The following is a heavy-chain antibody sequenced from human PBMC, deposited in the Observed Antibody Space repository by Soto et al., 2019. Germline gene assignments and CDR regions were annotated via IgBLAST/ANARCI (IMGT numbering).Heavy chain of an antibody. J-gene: IGHJ6*02. V-gene: IGHV1-69*12. CDR1: GGTFNSYA. Sequence: QVQLVQSGVEVKKPGSSVKVSCKASGGTFNSYAIDWVRQAPGQGLEWMGGIIPIFGTTNYAQKLQGRVKLPADEPARTAYMELSALTSEDTAVYYCARGTVTGSEYNFYYYGMDVWGQGTTVIVSS. D-gene: IGHD1-1*01. CDR2: IIPIFGTT. CDR3: ARGTVTGSEYNFYYYGMDV.